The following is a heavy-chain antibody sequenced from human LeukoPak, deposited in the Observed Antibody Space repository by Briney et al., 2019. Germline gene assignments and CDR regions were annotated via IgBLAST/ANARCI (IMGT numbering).Heavy chain of an antibody. CDR2: ISYDGSNK. CDR3: AKSYYYGSGRYYLSVFDI. Sequence: PGGSLRLSCAASGFTFSSYAMHWVRQAPGKGLEWVAVISYDGSNKYYADSVKGRFSISRDNSKNTLNLQMNSLRAEDTAVYYCAKSYYYGSGRYYLSVFDIWGQGTMVIVSS. CDR1: GFTFSSYA. V-gene: IGHV3-30-3*02. D-gene: IGHD3-10*01. J-gene: IGHJ3*02.